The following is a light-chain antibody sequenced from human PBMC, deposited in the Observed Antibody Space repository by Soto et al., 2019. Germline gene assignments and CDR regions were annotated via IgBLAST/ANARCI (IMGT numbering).Light chain of an antibody. CDR3: QQYGSSPGT. V-gene: IGKV3-20*01. CDR2: GSS. Sequence: EIVMTQSPATLSVSPGERVTLSCRASQSFSNNLVCYQQKPGQSPRLLMYGSSSRATGIPDRFSGSGSGTDFTLTISRLEPEDFAVYYCQQYGSSPGTFGQGTKVDI. CDR1: QSFSNN. J-gene: IGKJ1*01.